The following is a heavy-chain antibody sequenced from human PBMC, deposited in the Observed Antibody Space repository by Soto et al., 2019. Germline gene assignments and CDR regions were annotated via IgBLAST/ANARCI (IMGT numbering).Heavy chain of an antibody. CDR3: AREDYGGRPGY. V-gene: IGHV1-8*01. D-gene: IGHD4-17*01. CDR2: MNPNSGNT. J-gene: IGHJ4*02. Sequence: QVQLVQSGAEVKKPGASVKLSCKASGYTFTSYDITWVRQATGQGLEWMGWMNPNSGNTGCAQKYQGRVTMTRNTSISTGYMALSSLRSEDPAVYYCAREDYGGRPGYWGQGTLVTVSS. CDR1: GYTFTSYD.